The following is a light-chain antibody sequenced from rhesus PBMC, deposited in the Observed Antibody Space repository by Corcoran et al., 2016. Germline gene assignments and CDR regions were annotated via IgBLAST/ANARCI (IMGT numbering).Light chain of an antibody. CDR2: AAS. CDR1: QGISSW. CDR3: KQDDERPYS. J-gene: IGKJ2*01. V-gene: IGKV1-19*01. Sequence: DIQMTQSPSSLSASVGDKVTITCHASQGISSWLAWYQQKPGKAPKPLIYAASSLQRGVPSRLSGMGSGKHYTPPIRSLQPEDFATDYCKQDDERPYSFGRGTKVEIK.